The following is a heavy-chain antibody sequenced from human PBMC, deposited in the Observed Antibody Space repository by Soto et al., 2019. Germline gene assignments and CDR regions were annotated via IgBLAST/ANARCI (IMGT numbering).Heavy chain of an antibody. CDR2: TSYDGSNN. D-gene: IGHD3-16*01. J-gene: IGHJ4*02. CDR3: ARWGTTGGLDV. Sequence: QVQLVESGGGVVQPGTSLRLSCVGSGFTFRSYVIHWVRQAPGKGLEWVALTSYDGSNNFYGDSVKGRFTISRDNSRNTVELQRDSLRLEDTSLYYCARWGTTGGLDVWGQGTLVYVSS. V-gene: IGHV3-33*05. CDR1: GFTFRSYV.